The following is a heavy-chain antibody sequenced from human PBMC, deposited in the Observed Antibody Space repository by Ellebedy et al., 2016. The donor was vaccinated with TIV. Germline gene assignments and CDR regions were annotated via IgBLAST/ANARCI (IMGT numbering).Heavy chain of an antibody. Sequence: GESLKISCAASGFTFSDYYMSWIRQGPGKGLEWVSYISSSGSTIYYADSVKGRFSISRDNSKNTLYLQMNSLRAEDTAVYSCARDLGHIWGSIDYWGQGTLVSVSS. J-gene: IGHJ4*02. D-gene: IGHD3-16*01. V-gene: IGHV3-11*04. CDR3: ARDLGHIWGSIDY. CDR2: ISSSGSTI. CDR1: GFTFSDYY.